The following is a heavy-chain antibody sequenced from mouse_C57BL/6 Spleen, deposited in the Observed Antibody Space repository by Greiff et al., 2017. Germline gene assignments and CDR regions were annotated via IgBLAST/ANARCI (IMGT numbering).Heavy chain of an antibody. Sequence: QVQLQQSGAELVRPGTSVKVSCKASGYAFTNYLIEWVKQRPGQGLEWIGVINPGSGGTKYNEKFKGKATLTADKSSSTAYMQLSSLTSEDSAVYCCARRGYYSNYDDAMDYWGQGTSVTVSS. CDR3: ARRGYYSNYDDAMDY. J-gene: IGHJ4*01. D-gene: IGHD2-5*01. CDR2: INPGSGGT. CDR1: GYAFTNYL. V-gene: IGHV1-54*01.